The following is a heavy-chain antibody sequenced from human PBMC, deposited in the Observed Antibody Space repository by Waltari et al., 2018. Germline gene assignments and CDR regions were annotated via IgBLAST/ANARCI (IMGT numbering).Heavy chain of an antibody. CDR2: IRRKAYGGKT. CDR1: GFTFGDYA. Sequence: EVQLVESGGGLVQPGRSLRLSCTASGFTFGDYAMSWVRQAPGKGLEWVGFIRRKAYGGKTEYAAAVKCRFTISRDDSKSIAYLQMNSLKTEDTAVYYCTRELAAAMAYNWFDPWGQGTLVTVSS. V-gene: IGHV3-49*04. J-gene: IGHJ5*02. CDR3: TRELAAAMAYNWFDP. D-gene: IGHD5-18*01.